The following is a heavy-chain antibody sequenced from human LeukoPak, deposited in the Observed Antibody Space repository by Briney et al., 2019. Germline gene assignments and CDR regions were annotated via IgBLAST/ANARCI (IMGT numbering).Heavy chain of an antibody. J-gene: IGHJ5*02. CDR1: GFTFSSYE. V-gene: IGHV3-48*03. CDR3: VRARGGDDVGH. D-gene: IGHD2-21*02. Sequence: PGGSLRLSCAASGFTFSSYEMNWVRQAPGKGLEWVSYISSSGSTIYYADSLKGRFTISRDNAKNSLYLQMNSLRAEDTAVYYCVRARGGDDVGHWGQGTLVTVSS. CDR2: ISSSGSTI.